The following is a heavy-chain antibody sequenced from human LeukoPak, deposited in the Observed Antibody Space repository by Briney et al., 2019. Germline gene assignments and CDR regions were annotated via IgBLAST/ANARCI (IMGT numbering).Heavy chain of an antibody. CDR2: ISSSSSYI. CDR3: ATNHGNLYSSGWRDY. CDR1: GFTFSSYS. V-gene: IGHV3-21*01. J-gene: IGHJ4*02. D-gene: IGHD6-19*01. Sequence: GGSLRLSCAASGFTFSSYSMNWVRQAPGKGLEWVSSISSSSSYIYYADSVKGRFTISRDNAKNSLYLQMNSLRAEDTAVYYCATNHGNLYSSGWRDYWGQGTLVTVSS.